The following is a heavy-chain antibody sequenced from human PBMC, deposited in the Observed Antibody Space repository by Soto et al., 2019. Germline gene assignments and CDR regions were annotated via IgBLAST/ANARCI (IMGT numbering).Heavy chain of an antibody. D-gene: IGHD6-6*01. J-gene: IGHJ3*02. CDR1: GGSFSGFY. Sequence: SETLSLTCAVYGGSFSGFYWSWIRQPPGKGLEWIGEINHSGSTNYNPSVKSQVTISVDTSKNQFSLKLSAVTAADTAVYYCARGLGSSSNAFDIWGQGTMVIVSS. V-gene: IGHV4-34*01. CDR3: ARGLGSSSNAFDI. CDR2: INHSGST.